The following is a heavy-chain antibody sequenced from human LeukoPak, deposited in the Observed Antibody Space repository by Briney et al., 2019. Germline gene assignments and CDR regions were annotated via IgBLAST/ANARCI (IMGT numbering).Heavy chain of an antibody. CDR3: ARGFGYSSSWYNGNYYYYYMDV. J-gene: IGHJ6*03. CDR1: GGSFSGYY. Sequence: SETLSLTCAVYGGSFSGYYWSWIRQPPGKGLEWIGEINHSGSTNYNPSLKSRVTISVDTSKNQFSLKLSSVTAADTAVYYCARGFGYSSSWYNGNYYYYYMDVWGKGTTVTVSS. V-gene: IGHV4-34*01. D-gene: IGHD6-13*01. CDR2: INHSGST.